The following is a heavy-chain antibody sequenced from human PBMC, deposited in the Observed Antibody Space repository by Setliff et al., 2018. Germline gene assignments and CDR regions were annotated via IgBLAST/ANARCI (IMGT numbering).Heavy chain of an antibody. J-gene: IGHJ4*02. D-gene: IGHD2-2*01. CDR3: ARDTCSLTSCQDDYFDY. CDR1: GYAFGSSG. V-gene: IGHV1-18*01. Sequence: ASVKVSCKASGYAFGSSGISWVRQAPGQGLEWMGWISAYNGYIVYAQKFQGRVTMTTDTSTTTAYMEVRSLRSDDTAVYYCARDTCSLTSCQDDYFDYWGQGTLVTVSS. CDR2: ISAYNGYI.